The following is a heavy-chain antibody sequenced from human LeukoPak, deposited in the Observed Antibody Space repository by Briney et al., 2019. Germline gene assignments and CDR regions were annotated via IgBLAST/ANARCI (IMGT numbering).Heavy chain of an antibody. Sequence: PSETLSLTCTVSGGSISSGGYYWSWIRQHPGKGLEWIGYIYYSGSTYYNPSLKSRVTISVDTSKNQFSLKLSSVTAADTAVYYCARSPLGYGDHQLHFDYWGQGTLVTVSS. CDR1: GGSISSGGYY. V-gene: IGHV4-31*03. CDR3: ARSPLGYGDHQLHFDY. D-gene: IGHD4-17*01. J-gene: IGHJ4*02. CDR2: IYYSGST.